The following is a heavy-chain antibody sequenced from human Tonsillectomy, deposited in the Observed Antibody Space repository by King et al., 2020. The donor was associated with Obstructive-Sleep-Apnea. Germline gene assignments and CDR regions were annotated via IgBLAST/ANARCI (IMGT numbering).Heavy chain of an antibody. CDR3: AKDGSRYYYDSSGYFDY. D-gene: IGHD3-22*01. CDR2: ISYDGSNK. J-gene: IGHJ4*02. V-gene: IGHV3-30*18. Sequence: QLVQSGGGVVQPGRSLRLSCAASGFTFSTYGMHWVRQAPGKGLEWVAVISYDGSNKYYVDSVKGRFTISRDNSKNTLYLQTNSLRAEDTAVYYCAKDGSRYYYDSSGYFDYWGQGTLVTVSS. CDR1: GFTFSTYG.